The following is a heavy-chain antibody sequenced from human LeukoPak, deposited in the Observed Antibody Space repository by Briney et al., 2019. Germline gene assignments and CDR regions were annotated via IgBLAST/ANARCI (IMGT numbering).Heavy chain of an antibody. Sequence: PSETLSLTCAVYDGSFTGYFWNWIRQSPGKGLEWIGSIYSSGNSYYNPSLKTRATISPDTSKNQYSLRLTSVTAADTAVYYCARRGIWDLQIGNWFDPWGQGILVTVSS. CDR1: DGSFTGYF. D-gene: IGHD3-16*01. V-gene: IGHV4-34*01. CDR3: ARRGIWDLQIGNWFDP. CDR2: IYSSGNS. J-gene: IGHJ5*02.